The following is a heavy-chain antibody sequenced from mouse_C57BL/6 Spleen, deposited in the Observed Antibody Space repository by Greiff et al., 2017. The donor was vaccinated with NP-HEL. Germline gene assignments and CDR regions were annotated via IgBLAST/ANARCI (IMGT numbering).Heavy chain of an antibody. CDR1: GYTFTSYW. CDR3: ARGSSGYVGFDY. Sequence: QVQLKQPGAELVKPGASVKLSCKASGYTFTSYWMHWVKQRPGQGLEWIGMIHPNSGSTNYNEKFKSKATLTVDKSSSTAYMQLSSLTSEDSAVYYCARGSSGYVGFDYWGQGTTLTVSS. V-gene: IGHV1-64*01. D-gene: IGHD3-2*02. J-gene: IGHJ2*01. CDR2: IHPNSGST.